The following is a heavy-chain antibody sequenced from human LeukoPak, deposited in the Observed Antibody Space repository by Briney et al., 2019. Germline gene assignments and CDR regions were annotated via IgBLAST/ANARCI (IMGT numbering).Heavy chain of an antibody. V-gene: IGHV4-30-2*01. CDR1: GGSISSGGYS. Sequence: SETLSLTCAVSGGSISSGGYSWSWIRQPPGKGLEWIGYIYHSGSTYYNPSLKSRVTISVDRSKNQFSLKLSSVTAADTAVYYCARRRYDYWYFDLWGRGSLVTVSS. CDR3: ARRRYDYWYFDL. CDR2: IYHSGST. J-gene: IGHJ2*01. D-gene: IGHD3-3*01.